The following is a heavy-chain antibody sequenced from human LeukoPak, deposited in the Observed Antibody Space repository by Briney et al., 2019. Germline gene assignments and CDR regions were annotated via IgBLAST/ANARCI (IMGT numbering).Heavy chain of an antibody. V-gene: IGHV4-34*01. J-gene: IGHJ4*02. CDR3: ARGPAHTYDFWSGYRY. D-gene: IGHD3-3*01. Sequence: PSETLSLTCAVYGGSFSDYYWSWIRQPPGKGLEWIGEINHSGSTNYNPSLKSRVTISVDTSKNQFSLKLSSVTAADTAVYYCARGPAHTYDFWSGYRYWGQGTLVTVSS. CDR2: INHSGST. CDR1: GGSFSDYY.